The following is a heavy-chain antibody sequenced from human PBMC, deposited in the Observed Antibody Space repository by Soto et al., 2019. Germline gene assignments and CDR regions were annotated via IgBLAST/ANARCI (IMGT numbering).Heavy chain of an antibody. Sequence: PGGSLRLSCTATGLTFSSYWMTRVRQAPGRGLEWVANIKQDGSATHYVDSVKGRFTISRDNAKNSLYLQMHGLTADDTAVYYCARDPYSADGFGYGSFDYWGPGTLVTVSS. J-gene: IGHJ4*02. CDR3: ARDPYSADGFGYGSFDY. CDR1: GLTFSSYW. D-gene: IGHD5-18*01. CDR2: IKQDGSAT. V-gene: IGHV3-7*03.